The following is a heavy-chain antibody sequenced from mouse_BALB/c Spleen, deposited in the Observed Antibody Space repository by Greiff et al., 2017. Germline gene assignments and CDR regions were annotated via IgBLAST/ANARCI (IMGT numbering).Heavy chain of an antibody. V-gene: IGHV2-9*02. CDR1: GFSLTCHG. CDR2: IWAGGST. D-gene: IGHD1-1*01. Sequence: QVQLKESGPGLVAPSQSLSITCPVSGFSLTCHGVHWVRQPPGKGLEWLGVIWAGGSTNYNSALISRLSISKDNSKSQVFLKMNSLQTDDTAMYYCASYGSSYWYFDVWGEGTTVTVSS. CDR3: ASYGSSYWYFDV. J-gene: IGHJ1*01.